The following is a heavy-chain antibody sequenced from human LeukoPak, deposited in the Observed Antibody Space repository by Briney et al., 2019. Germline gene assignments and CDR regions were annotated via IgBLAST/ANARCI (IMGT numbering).Heavy chain of an antibody. V-gene: IGHV1-46*01. Sequence: GASVKVSCKASGYTFTSYYMHWVRQAPGQGLEWMGIINPSGGSTSYAQKFQGRVTMTRDMSTSTVYMELSSLRSEDTAVYYCAREILDYYDSSGYYYWFDPWGQGTLVTVSS. CDR3: AREILDYYDSSGYYYWFDP. CDR1: GYTFTSYY. J-gene: IGHJ5*02. D-gene: IGHD3-22*01. CDR2: INPSGGST.